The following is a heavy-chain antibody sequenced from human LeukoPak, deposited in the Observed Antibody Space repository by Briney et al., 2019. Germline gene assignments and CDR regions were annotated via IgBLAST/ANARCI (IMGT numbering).Heavy chain of an antibody. CDR3: TTLLEVAGLSTHAFTS. J-gene: IGHJ5*02. V-gene: IGHV3-7*01. D-gene: IGHD6-19*01. Sequence: GGSLRLSCAASGFTFSSYWMSWVRQAPGKGLEWVANIKQDGSEKYYVDSVKGRFTISRDNAENSLYLQMNSLRAEDTAVYYCTTLLEVAGLSTHAFTSWGQGTLVTVSS. CDR2: IKQDGSEK. CDR1: GFTFSSYW.